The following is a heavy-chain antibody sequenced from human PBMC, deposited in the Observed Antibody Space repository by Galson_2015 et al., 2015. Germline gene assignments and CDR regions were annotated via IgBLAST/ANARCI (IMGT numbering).Heavy chain of an antibody. J-gene: IGHJ3*02. CDR2: ISYDGSNK. CDR3: ARGELTAPRGPQLPDAFDI. V-gene: IGHV3-30*03. CDR1: GFTFSSYG. Sequence: SLRLSCAASGFTFSSYGMHWVRQAPGKGLEWVAVISYDGSNKYYADSVKGRFTISRDNSKNTLYLQMNSLRAEDTAVYYCARGELTAPRGPQLPDAFDIWGQGTMVTVSS. D-gene: IGHD4-23*01.